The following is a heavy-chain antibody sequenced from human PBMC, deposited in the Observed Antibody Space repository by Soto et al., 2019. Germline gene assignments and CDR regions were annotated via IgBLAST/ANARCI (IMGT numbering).Heavy chain of an antibody. J-gene: IGHJ4*02. D-gene: IGHD5-12*01. V-gene: IGHV3-21*01. Sequence: EVQLVESGGGLVKPGGSLRLSCAASGFTFSSYSMNWVRQAPGKGLEWVSSISSSSSYIYYADSVKGRFTISRDNAKNSLYLQMISRRGEDTAVYYCARDNRGMKWLLLKETGDRGFDYWGQGTLVTVSS. CDR2: ISSSSSYI. CDR1: GFTFSSYS. CDR3: ARDNRGMKWLLLKETGDRGFDY.